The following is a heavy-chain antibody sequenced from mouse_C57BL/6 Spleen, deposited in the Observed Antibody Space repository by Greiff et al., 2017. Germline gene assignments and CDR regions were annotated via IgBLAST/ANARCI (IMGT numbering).Heavy chain of an antibody. CDR2: IYPGDGDT. Sequence: VQLQQSGPELVKPGASVKISCKASGYAFSSSWMNWVKQRPGKGLEWIGRIYPGDGDTNYNGKFKGKATLTADKSSSTAYMQLSSLTSEDSAVYFCATVYSFAYWGQGTLVTVPA. D-gene: IGHD2-1*01. V-gene: IGHV1-82*01. J-gene: IGHJ3*01. CDR1: GYAFSSSW. CDR3: ATVYSFAY.